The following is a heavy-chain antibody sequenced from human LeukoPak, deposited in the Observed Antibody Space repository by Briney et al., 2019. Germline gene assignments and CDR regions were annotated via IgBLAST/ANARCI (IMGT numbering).Heavy chain of an antibody. CDR1: GFTFSSYA. CDR2: ISYDGSNK. CDR3: ARDYGSSWYLDAFDI. J-gene: IGHJ3*02. V-gene: IGHV3-30*04. Sequence: GGSLRLSCAASGFTFSSYAMHWVRQAPGKGLEWVAVISYDGSNKYYADSVKGRFTISRDNSKNTLYLQMNSLRAEDTAVYYCARDYGSSWYLDAFDIWGQGTMVTVSS. D-gene: IGHD6-13*01.